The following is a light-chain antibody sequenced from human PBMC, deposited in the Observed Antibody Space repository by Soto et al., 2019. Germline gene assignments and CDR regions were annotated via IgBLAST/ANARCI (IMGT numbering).Light chain of an antibody. CDR2: KAS. V-gene: IGKV1-5*03. CDR1: QSISNW. J-gene: IGKJ1*01. CDR3: QQYDSYWT. Sequence: DIQMTQSPSTLSASVGDRVTISCRASQSISNWLAWYQQKPGKAPKLLIYKASSLESGVPSRFNGSGSGTEFTLTISSMQPEYFATYYCQQYDSYWTFGQGTKVEI.